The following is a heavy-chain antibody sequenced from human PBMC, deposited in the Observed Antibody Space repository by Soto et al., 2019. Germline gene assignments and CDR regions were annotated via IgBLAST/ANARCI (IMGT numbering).Heavy chain of an antibody. CDR3: ASSTRSGYDLYYYYYMDV. D-gene: IGHD5-12*01. V-gene: IGHV4-59*08. Sequence: PSETLSLTCTVSGGSISSYYWSWIRQPPGKGLEWIGYIYYSGSTNYNPSLKSRVTISVDTSKNQFSLKLSSVTAADTAVYYCASSTRSGYDLYYYYYMDVWGKGTTVTVSS. CDR1: GGSISSYY. CDR2: IYYSGST. J-gene: IGHJ6*03.